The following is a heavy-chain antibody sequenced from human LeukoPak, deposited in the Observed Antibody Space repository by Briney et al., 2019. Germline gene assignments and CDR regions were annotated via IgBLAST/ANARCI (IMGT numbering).Heavy chain of an antibody. Sequence: ASVKVSCKASGYTFTGYYMHWVRQAPGQGLEWMGWINPNSGGTNYAQKFQGRVTMARDTSISTAYMELSRLRSDDTAVYYCARSKAVTTPGGAFDIWGQGAMVTVSS. CDR1: GYTFTGYY. J-gene: IGHJ3*02. CDR3: ARSKAVTTPGGAFDI. CDR2: INPNSGGT. D-gene: IGHD4-17*01. V-gene: IGHV1-2*02.